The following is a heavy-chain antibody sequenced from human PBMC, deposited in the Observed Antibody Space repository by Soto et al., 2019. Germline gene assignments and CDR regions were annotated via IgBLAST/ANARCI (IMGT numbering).Heavy chain of an antibody. V-gene: IGHV1-46*03. CDR3: ARGYYYGSGSYYNPPSSDY. D-gene: IGHD3-10*01. CDR1: GYTFTSYY. J-gene: IGHJ4*02. CDR2: INPSGGST. Sequence: ASVKVSCKASGYTFTSYYMHWVRQAPGQGLEWMGIINPSGGSTSYAQKFQGRVTMTRDTSTSTVYMELSSLRSEDTAVYYCARGYYYGSGSYYNPPSSDYWGQGTLVTVSS.